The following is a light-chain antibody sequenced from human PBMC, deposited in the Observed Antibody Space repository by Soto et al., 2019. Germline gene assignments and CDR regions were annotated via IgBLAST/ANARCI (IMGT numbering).Light chain of an antibody. CDR1: QTISSW. V-gene: IGKV1-5*01. J-gene: IGKJ2*01. Sequence: DIQMTQSPSTLSGSVGDRVTITCRASQTISSWLAWYQQRPGTAPKLLIFAASNLENGVPSRFSGRGSATDFTLTISSLQPEDFATYFCQQTYNMPVTFGQGTKLEMK. CDR2: AAS. CDR3: QQTYNMPVT.